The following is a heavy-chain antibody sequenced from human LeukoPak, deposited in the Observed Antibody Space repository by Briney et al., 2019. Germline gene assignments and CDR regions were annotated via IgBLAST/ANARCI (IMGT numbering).Heavy chain of an antibody. CDR1: GYTFTSYY. V-gene: IGHV1-46*01. CDR2: INPSGGST. Sequence: GASVKVSCKASGYTFTSYYMHWVRQAPGQGLEWMGIINPSGGSTSYAQKFQGRVTMTRDTSTSTVYMELSSLRSEDTAVYYCARDGGRRGYCSSTSCYGDYYYGMDVWGQGTTVTVSS. J-gene: IGHJ6*02. CDR3: ARDGGRRGYCSSTSCYGDYYYGMDV. D-gene: IGHD2-2*01.